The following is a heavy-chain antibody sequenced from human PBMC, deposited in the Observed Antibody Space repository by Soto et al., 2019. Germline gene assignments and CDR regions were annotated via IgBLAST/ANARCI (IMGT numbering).Heavy chain of an antibody. D-gene: IGHD6-6*01. CDR3: AKEHSSWSVY. CDR2: ISGSGGST. J-gene: IGHJ4*02. CDR1: GFAFSSYA. Sequence: PGGSLRLSCAASGFAFSSYAMSWVRQAPGKGLGWVSAISGSGGSTYYADSVKGRFTISRDNSKNTLYLQMNTLRAEDTAVDYCAKEHSSWSVYWGQGTLVTVSS. V-gene: IGHV3-23*01.